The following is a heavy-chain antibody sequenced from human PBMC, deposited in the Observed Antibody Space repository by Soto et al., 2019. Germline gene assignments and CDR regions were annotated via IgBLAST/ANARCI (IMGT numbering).Heavy chain of an antibody. CDR3: ARWLQFGSYYGMDV. D-gene: IGHD5-12*01. CDR1: GGSLSSGGYY. J-gene: IGHJ6*02. V-gene: IGHV4-31*03. CDR2: IYYSGST. Sequence: QVQLQESGPGLVKPSQTLSLTCTVSGGSLSSGGYYWTWIRQHPGKGLEWIGYIYYSGSTSYNPSLKSRVTISVDTSKNQCSLKLRSVTAADTAVYYCARWLQFGSYYGMDVWGQGTTVTVSS.